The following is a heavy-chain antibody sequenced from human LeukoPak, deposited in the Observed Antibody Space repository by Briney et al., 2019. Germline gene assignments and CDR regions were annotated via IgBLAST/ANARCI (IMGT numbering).Heavy chain of an antibody. CDR2: IRSKANSYAT. CDR3: TRGSGTINWFDP. Sequence: QAGGSLKLSCAASGFTFSGSAMHWVRQASGKGLEWVGRIRSKANSYATAYAASVKGRFTISRDDSKNTAYLQMNSLKTKDTAVYYCTRGSGTINWFDPWGQGTLVTVSS. CDR1: GFTFSGSA. J-gene: IGHJ5*02. D-gene: IGHD2-15*01. V-gene: IGHV3-73*01.